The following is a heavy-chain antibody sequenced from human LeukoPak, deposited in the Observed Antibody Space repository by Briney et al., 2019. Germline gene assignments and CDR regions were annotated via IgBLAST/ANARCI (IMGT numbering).Heavy chain of an antibody. J-gene: IGHJ3*02. CDR3: VRGGRGPTVEDTLDI. Sequence: GGSXRXSCAXSGFPFSXXXXXXXRQAPGKXXXXXXXISSGXSYXFYADSVXGXFTXXXDNAWNSLYLQMNSLRVEDTAVYSCVRGGRGPTVEDTLDIWGQGAMVTVSS. V-gene: IGHV3-21*06. CDR1: GFPFSXXX. D-gene: IGHD4-23*01. CDR2: ISSGXSYX.